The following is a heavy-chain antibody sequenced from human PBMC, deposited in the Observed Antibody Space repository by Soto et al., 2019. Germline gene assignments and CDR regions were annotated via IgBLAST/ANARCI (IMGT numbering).Heavy chain of an antibody. CDR3: ARPLGYCSSTSCYQFFDY. CDR2: ISAYNGNT. V-gene: IGHV1-18*01. Sequence: ASVKVSCKASGYTFTSYGISWVRQAPGQGLEWMGWISAYNGNTNYAQKLQGRVTMTTDTSTSTAYMELRSLRSDDTAVYYCARPLGYCSSTSCYQFFDYWGQGTLVTVSS. CDR1: GYTFTSYG. J-gene: IGHJ4*02. D-gene: IGHD2-2*01.